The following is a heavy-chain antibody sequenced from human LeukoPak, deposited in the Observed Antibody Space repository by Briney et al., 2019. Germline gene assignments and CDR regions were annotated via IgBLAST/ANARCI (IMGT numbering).Heavy chain of an antibody. CDR1: GFTFSSYA. Sequence: PGGSLRLSCAASGFTFSSYAMSWVRQAPGKGLEWVSSISSNGGSTYYADSVKGRFTISRDNSKNTLYLQMNSLRAEDTAVYYCAKAGKMDTILPPFDYWGQGTLVTVSS. V-gene: IGHV3-23*01. D-gene: IGHD5-24*01. CDR2: ISSNGGST. CDR3: AKAGKMDTILPPFDY. J-gene: IGHJ4*02.